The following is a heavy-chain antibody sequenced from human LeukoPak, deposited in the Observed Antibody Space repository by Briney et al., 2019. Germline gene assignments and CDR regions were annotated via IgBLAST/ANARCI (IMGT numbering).Heavy chain of an antibody. CDR3: ARDLLPNWFDP. Sequence: GGSLRLSCAASGFTFSSYSMNWVRQAPGKGLEWVSSISSSSSYIYYADSVKGRFTISRDNAKNSLYLQMNSLRAEDTAVYYCARDLLPNWFDPWGQGTLVTVSS. CDR2: ISSSSSYI. CDR1: GFTFSSYS. J-gene: IGHJ5*02. V-gene: IGHV3-21*01.